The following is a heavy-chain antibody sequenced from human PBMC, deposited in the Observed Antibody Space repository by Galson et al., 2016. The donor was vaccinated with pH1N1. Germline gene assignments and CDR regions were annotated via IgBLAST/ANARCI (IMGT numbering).Heavy chain of an antibody. CDR1: GFSLSTSGMC. V-gene: IGHV2-70*01. J-gene: IGHJ4*02. CDR3: ARIHYGDYVNYFDY. Sequence: PALVKPTQTLTLTCTFSGFSLSTSGMCVSWIRQPPGKALEWLALIDWDDDKYYSTSLKTRLTISTDTSKNQVVLTMTNMDPVDKATYYCARIHYGDYVNYFDYWGQGTLVTVSS. CDR2: IDWDDDK. D-gene: IGHD4-17*01.